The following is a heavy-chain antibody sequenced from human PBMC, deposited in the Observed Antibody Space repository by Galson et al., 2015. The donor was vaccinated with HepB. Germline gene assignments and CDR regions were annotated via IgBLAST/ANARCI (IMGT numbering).Heavy chain of an antibody. V-gene: IGHV4-39*01. CDR2: IYYSGST. CDR3: ARQSAAGTLPFDY. CDR1: GGSISSSSYY. D-gene: IGHD6-13*01. Sequence: ETLSLTCTVSGGSISSSSYYWGWIRQPPGKGLEWIGSIYYSGSTYYNPSLKSRVTISVDTSKNQFSLKLSSVTAADTAVYYCARQSAAGTLPFDYWGQGTLVTVSS. J-gene: IGHJ4*02.